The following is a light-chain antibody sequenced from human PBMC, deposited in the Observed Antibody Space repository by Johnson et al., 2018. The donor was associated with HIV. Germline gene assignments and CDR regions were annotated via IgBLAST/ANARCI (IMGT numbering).Light chain of an antibody. Sequence: SVLTQPPSVSAAPGQKVTISCSGSSSNIGNKYVSWYQQLPGTAPKLLIYENTKRPSGIPDRFSGSKSGTSATLGITGLQTWDEADDYCGTWDSSLSAYVFGTGTKVTVL. CDR2: ENT. V-gene: IGLV1-51*02. CDR3: GTWDSSLSAYV. CDR1: SSNIGNKY. J-gene: IGLJ1*01.